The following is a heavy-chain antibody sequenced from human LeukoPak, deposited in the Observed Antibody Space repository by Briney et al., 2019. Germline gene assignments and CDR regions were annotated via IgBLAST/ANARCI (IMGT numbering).Heavy chain of an antibody. V-gene: IGHV3-23*01. CDR3: AKTDGYFDQ. D-gene: IGHD3-22*01. CDR1: GFTFSNYG. J-gene: IGHJ4*02. Sequence: GGSLRLSCAASGFTFSNYGMTWLRQTPAKGLEWVSSISGSGETTYYSDSVKGRLTLSRDNSKNTLFLQKNSLRVEDAAMYYCAKTDGYFDQWGQGTLVAVSS. CDR2: ISGSGETT.